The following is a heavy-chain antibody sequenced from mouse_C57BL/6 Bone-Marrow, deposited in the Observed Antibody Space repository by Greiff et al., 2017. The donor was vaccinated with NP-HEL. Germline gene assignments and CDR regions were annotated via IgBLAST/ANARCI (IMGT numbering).Heavy chain of an antibody. CDR1: GFTFSSYG. V-gene: IGHV5-6*01. Sequence: EVQVVESGGDLVKPGGSLKLSCAASGFTFSSYGMSWVRQTPDKRLEWVATISSGGSYTYYPDSVKGRFTISRDNAKNTLYLQMSSLKSEDTAMYYCARRVYPDYFDYWGQGTTLTVSS. J-gene: IGHJ2*01. CDR3: ARRVYPDYFDY. CDR2: ISSGGSYT.